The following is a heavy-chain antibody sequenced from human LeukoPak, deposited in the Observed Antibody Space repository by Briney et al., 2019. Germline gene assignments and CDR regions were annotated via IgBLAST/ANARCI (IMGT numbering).Heavy chain of an antibody. CDR3: ARVVRIHNWFDP. Sequence: RASVKVSCTASGYTFTSYGISWVRQAPGQGLEWMGWISAYNGNTNYAQKLQGRVTMTTGTSTSTAYMELRSLRSDDTAVYYCARVVRIHNWFDPWGQGTLVTVSS. CDR2: ISAYNGNT. J-gene: IGHJ5*02. CDR1: GYTFTSYG. D-gene: IGHD1-26*01. V-gene: IGHV1-18*01.